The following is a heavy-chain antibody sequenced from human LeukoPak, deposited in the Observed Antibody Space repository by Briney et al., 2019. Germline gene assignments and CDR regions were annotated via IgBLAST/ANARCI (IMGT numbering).Heavy chain of an antibody. J-gene: IGHJ4*02. V-gene: IGHV3-7*04. Sequence: GGSLRLSCAASGFTFSSQAMSWARQAPGKGLEWVANINQDGSEKYYVDSVKGRFTISRDNAKNSLFLQMNSLRAEETAVYYCARGEYYYDGGYWGQGTLVTVSS. CDR1: GFTFSSQA. D-gene: IGHD3-22*01. CDR2: INQDGSEK. CDR3: ARGEYYYDGGY.